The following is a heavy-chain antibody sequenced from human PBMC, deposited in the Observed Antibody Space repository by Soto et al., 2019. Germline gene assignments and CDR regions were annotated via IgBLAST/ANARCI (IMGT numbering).Heavy chain of an antibody. CDR1: GGTFSSYA. Sequence: SVKVSCKASGGTFSSYAISWVRQAPGQGLEWMGGIIPIFGTANYAQKFQGRVTITADESTSTAYMELSSLRSEDTAVYYCARLYSSSWKGGGGGMDVWGQGTTVTVSS. J-gene: IGHJ6*02. CDR3: ARLYSSSWKGGGGGMDV. V-gene: IGHV1-69*13. D-gene: IGHD6-13*01. CDR2: IIPIFGTA.